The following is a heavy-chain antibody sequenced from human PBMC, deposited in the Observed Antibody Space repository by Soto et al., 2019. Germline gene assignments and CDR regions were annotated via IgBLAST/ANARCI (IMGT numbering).Heavy chain of an antibody. CDR3: TRVPLDDTYGRDL. J-gene: IGHJ4*02. V-gene: IGHV4-59*01. D-gene: IGHD5-18*01. CDR1: GSSISDCY. CDR2: IYLTGTT. Sequence: QVQLQVSGPGLVKPSGTLSLTCPVSGSSISDCYWSWVRQSPGKGLGWFGYIYLTGTTNYNSTLKSRVTMSIDTATNPFARGVRSVTAGARAGYFCTRVPLDDTYGRDLWGQGTLVPVSS.